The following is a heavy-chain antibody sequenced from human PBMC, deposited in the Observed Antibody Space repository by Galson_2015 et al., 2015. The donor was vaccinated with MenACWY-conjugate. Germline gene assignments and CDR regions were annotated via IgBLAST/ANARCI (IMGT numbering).Heavy chain of an antibody. V-gene: IGHV1-58*02. D-gene: IGHD1-26*01. J-gene: IGHJ3*02. CDR2: IVVGSGNT. CDR3: AAASLIVGATHAFDI. Sequence: VKVSCKASGFTFTSSAMQWVRQARGQRLEWIGWIVVGSGNTNYAQKFQERVTITRDMSTSTAYMELSSLRSEDTAVYYCAAASLIVGATHAFDIWGQGTMVTVSS. CDR1: GFTFTSSA.